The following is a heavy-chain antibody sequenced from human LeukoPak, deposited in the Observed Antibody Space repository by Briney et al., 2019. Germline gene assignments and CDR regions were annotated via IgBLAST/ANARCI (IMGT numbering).Heavy chain of an antibody. CDR2: INHSGST. Sequence: SETLSLTCAVYGGSFSGYYWSWIRQPPGKGLEWIGEINHSGSTNYNPSLKSRVTISVDTSKNQFSLKLSSVTAADTAVYYCARKYRGANIPWGQGTLVTVSS. V-gene: IGHV4-34*01. J-gene: IGHJ5*02. CDR1: GGSFSGYY. D-gene: IGHD3-10*01. CDR3: ARKYRGANIP.